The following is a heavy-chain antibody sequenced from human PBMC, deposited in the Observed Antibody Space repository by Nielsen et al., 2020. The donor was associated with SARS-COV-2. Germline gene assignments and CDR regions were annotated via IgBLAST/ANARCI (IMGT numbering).Heavy chain of an antibody. CDR3: ARGLGDGSGSYPVRALGYYYMDV. J-gene: IGHJ6*03. Sequence: VRQMPGKGLEWIGEINHSGSTNYNPSLKSRVTISVDTSKNQFSLKLSSVTAADTAVYYCARGLGDGSGSYPVRALGYYYMDVWGKGTTVTVSS. CDR2: INHSGST. D-gene: IGHD3-10*01. V-gene: IGHV4-34*01.